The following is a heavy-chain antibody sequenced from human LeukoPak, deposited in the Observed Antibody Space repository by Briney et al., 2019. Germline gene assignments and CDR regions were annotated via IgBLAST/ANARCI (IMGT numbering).Heavy chain of an antibody. J-gene: IGHJ3*02. Sequence: GGSLRLSCAASGFTFSSYSMNWVRQATGKGLEWVSSINSSCSYIYYTDSVKGRSTISRDNAKNSLHLQIHTLRAEDTAVYYCARHRGGKWELLGALEIWGQGTMVTVSS. D-gene: IGHD1-26*01. V-gene: IGHV3-21*01. CDR2: INSSCSYI. CDR1: GFTFSSYS. CDR3: ARHRGGKWELLGALEI.